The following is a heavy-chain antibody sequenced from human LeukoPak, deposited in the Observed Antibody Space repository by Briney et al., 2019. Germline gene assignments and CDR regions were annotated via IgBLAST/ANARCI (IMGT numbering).Heavy chain of an antibody. CDR3: ARRRYNWNAIDY. V-gene: IGHV3-11*01. CDR1: GFTFSDFY. Sequence: PGGSLRLSCAASGFTFSDFYMSWIRQAPGKGLEWVSYISSSGSTIYYADSVKGRFTISRDNAKNSLYLQKNSLRAEDTAVYYCARRRYNWNAIDYWGQGTLVTVSS. CDR2: ISSSGSTI. D-gene: IGHD1-20*01. J-gene: IGHJ4*02.